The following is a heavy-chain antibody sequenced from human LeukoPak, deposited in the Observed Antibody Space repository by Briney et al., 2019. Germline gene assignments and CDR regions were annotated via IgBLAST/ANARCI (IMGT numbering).Heavy chain of an antibody. Sequence: ASVKVSCKASGYTFTGYYMHWVRQAPGQGLEWMGWINLNSGGTNYAQKFQGRVTMTRDTSISTAYMELSRLRSDDTAVYYCARDKIAADPGCFDPWGQGTLVTVSS. D-gene: IGHD6-13*01. CDR1: GYTFTGYY. J-gene: IGHJ5*02. V-gene: IGHV1-2*02. CDR2: INLNSGGT. CDR3: ARDKIAADPGCFDP.